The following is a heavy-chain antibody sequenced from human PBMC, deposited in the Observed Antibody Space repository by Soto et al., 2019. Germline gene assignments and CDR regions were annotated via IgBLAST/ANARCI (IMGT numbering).Heavy chain of an antibody. V-gene: IGHV3-23*01. CDR1: GFTFSSYA. CDR3: AKDWRRGSGGWYCPFDY. J-gene: IGHJ4*02. D-gene: IGHD6-19*01. Sequence: PGGSLRLSCAASGFTFSSYAMSWVRQAPGKGLEWVSGFSGSGGGAYADSVKGRFIISRNNSKKTLYLQMTRLRAEDTAVYYCAKDWRRGSGGWYCPFDYWGQGSLVTVSS. CDR2: FSGSGGGA.